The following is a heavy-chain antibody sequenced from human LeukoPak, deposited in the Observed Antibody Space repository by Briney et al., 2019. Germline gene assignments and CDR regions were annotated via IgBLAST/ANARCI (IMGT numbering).Heavy chain of an antibody. CDR2: IYYSGST. CDR3: ARLLYYYDSSGRLVGAFDI. Sequence: SETLSLTCTISGGSISSSSYYWGWIRQPPGKGLEWIGSIYYSGSTYYNPSLKSRVTISVDTSKNQFSLKLSSVTAADTAVYYCARLLYYYDSSGRLVGAFDIWGQGTMVTVSS. D-gene: IGHD3-22*01. J-gene: IGHJ3*02. CDR1: GGSISSSSYY. V-gene: IGHV4-39*01.